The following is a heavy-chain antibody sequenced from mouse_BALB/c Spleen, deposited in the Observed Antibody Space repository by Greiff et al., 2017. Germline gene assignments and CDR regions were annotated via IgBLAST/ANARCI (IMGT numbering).Heavy chain of an antibody. D-gene: IGHD2-3*01. Sequence: EVKLQESGPELVKPGASVKVSCKASGYAFTSYNMYWVKQSHGKSLEWIGYIDPYNGGTSYNQKFKGKATLTVDKSSSTAYMHLNSLTSEDSAVYYCAKGDGFPSYYYAMDYWGQGTSVTVSS. CDR2: IDPYNGGT. V-gene: IGHV1S135*01. J-gene: IGHJ4*01. CDR3: AKGDGFPSYYYAMDY. CDR1: GYAFTSYN.